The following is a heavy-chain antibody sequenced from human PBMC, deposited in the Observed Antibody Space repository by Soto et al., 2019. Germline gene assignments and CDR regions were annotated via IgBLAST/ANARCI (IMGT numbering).Heavy chain of an antibody. CDR1: GYSFTSYW. CDR2: IDPSDSYT. J-gene: IGHJ6*02. CDR3: ASQYSSSWYSRTYYYYGMDV. V-gene: IGHV5-10-1*01. D-gene: IGHD6-13*01. Sequence: GESLKISCKGSGYSFTSYWISWVRQMPGKGLEWMGRIDPSDSYTNYSPSFQGHVTISADKSISTAYLQWSSLKASDTAMYYCASQYSSSWYSRTYYYYGMDVWGQGTTATVSS.